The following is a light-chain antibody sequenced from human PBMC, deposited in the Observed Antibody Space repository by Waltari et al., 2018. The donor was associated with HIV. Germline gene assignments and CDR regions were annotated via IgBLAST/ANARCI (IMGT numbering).Light chain of an antibody. Sequence: QSALTQPPSVSGSPGQSVTVPCIGTCNDIGHYDSVSCFQRPPGKSPKLIIYDVYKRPPGVPDRFSGSKSDNTASLTVSGLQPEDEADYYCSSFGGSDVPYVFGSGTKLTVL. V-gene: IGLV2-8*01. J-gene: IGLJ1*01. CDR2: DVY. CDR3: SSFGGSDVPYV. CDR1: CNDIGHYDS.